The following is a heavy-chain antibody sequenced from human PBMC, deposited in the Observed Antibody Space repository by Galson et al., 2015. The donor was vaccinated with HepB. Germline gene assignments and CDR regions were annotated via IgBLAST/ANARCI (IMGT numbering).Heavy chain of an antibody. CDR3: ACGNYHFDC. Sequence: CAISGDSVSSNSAAWNWTRQAPSRGLEWLGRTYYRSKWYNDYAVSVKSRITINPDTSKNQFSLQLNSVTPEDTAVHYCACGNYHFDCWDQGTLVTVSS. CDR1: GDSVSSNSAA. V-gene: IGHV6-1*01. CDR2: TYYRSKWYN. J-gene: IGHJ4*02. D-gene: IGHD5-24*01.